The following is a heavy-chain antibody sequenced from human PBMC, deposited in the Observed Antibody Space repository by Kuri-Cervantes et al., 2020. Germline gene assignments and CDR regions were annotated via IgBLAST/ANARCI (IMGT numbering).Heavy chain of an antibody. D-gene: IGHD2-15*01. CDR3: ARLPWRYCSGGSCLYNWFDP. V-gene: IGHV1-8*01. Sequence: ASVKVSCKASGYTFTSYDINWVRQATGQGLEWMGWMNPNSGNTGYAQKFQGRVTITADESTSTAYMELSSLRSEDTAVYYCARLPWRYCSGGSCLYNWFDPRGQGTLVTVSS. CDR1: GYTFTSYD. J-gene: IGHJ5*02. CDR2: MNPNSGNT.